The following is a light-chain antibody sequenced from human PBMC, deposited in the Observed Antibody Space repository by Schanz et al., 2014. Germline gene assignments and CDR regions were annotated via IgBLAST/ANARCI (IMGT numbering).Light chain of an antibody. CDR1: SSDVGGYNY. J-gene: IGLJ1*01. CDR2: EVN. V-gene: IGLV2-8*01. CDR3: SSYRRTAAVAV. Sequence: QSALTQPPSASGSPGQSVTISCTGTSSDVGGYNYVSWYQQYPGKAPKLMIYEVNKRPSGVPDRFSGSKSGNTASLTISGLQAEDEADYYCSSYRRTAAVAVFGTGTKLTVL.